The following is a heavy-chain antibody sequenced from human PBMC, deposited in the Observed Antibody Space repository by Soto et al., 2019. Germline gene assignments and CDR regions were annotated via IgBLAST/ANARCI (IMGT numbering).Heavy chain of an antibody. V-gene: IGHV1-69*01. D-gene: IGHD1-26*01. CDR2: IIPIFGTA. J-gene: IGHJ4*02. CDR3: ARDGGMHSGGIDY. CDR1: GGTFSSYS. Sequence: QVQLVQSGAEVKKPGSSVKVSCKASGGTFSSYSINWVRQAPGQGLEWMGEIIPIFGTANYAQKFQGRVKITADESTSTAYMELSSLRSEDTAVYYCARDGGMHSGGIDYWGQGTLVTVSS.